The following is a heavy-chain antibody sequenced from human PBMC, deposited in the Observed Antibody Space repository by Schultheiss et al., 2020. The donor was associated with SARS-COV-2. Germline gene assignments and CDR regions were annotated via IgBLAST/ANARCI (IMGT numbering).Heavy chain of an antibody. Sequence: SETLSLTCAVDGGSFSGFWSWIRQPPGMGLEWIGQISHDGSSDYNPSLKSRVTISVDTSKNQFSLQLSSVTAADTAVYYCARYYYDGTGDNWFDPWGQGIQVTVSS. V-gene: IGHV4-34*09. CDR2: ISHDGSS. CDR1: GGSFSGF. CDR3: ARYYYDGTGDNWFDP. J-gene: IGHJ5*02. D-gene: IGHD3-3*01.